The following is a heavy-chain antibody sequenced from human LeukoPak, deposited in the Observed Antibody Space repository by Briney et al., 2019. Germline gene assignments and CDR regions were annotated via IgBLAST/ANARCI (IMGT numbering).Heavy chain of an antibody. CDR1: GYTFSDYY. CDR2: INPRNGDT. Sequence: GASVKVSCKASGYTFSDYYIHWVRQAPRQGLEWMAWINPRNGDTNYAQKFQGRVTMTRDTSISTAYMELTRLISDDTAVYYCARVGSTGWYVHATLDYWGQGTLVTVSS. J-gene: IGHJ4*02. V-gene: IGHV1-2*02. CDR3: ARVGSTGWYVHATLDY. D-gene: IGHD6-19*01.